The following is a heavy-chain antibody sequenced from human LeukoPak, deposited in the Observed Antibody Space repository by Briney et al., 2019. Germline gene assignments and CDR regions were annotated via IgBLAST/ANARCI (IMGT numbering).Heavy chain of an antibody. V-gene: IGHV1-2*02. D-gene: IGHD3-10*01. J-gene: IGHJ6*03. CDR3: ARGHYYGSGSYFGRLRFYMDV. Sequence: ASVKVSCKASGYTFTGYYMHWVRQAPGQGLEWMGWINPNSGGTNYAQKFQGRVTMTRDTSTSTVYMELSSLRSEDTAVYYCARGHYYGSGSYFGRLRFYMDVWGKGTTVTISS. CDR1: GYTFTGYY. CDR2: INPNSGGT.